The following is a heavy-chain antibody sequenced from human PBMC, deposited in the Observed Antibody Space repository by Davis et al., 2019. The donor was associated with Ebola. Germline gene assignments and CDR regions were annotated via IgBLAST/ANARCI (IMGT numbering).Heavy chain of an antibody. CDR3: TGTVAGVDY. D-gene: IGHD6-19*01. V-gene: IGHV3-23*01. Sequence: GESLKISCATSGFTFSNSAMSWVRQAPGKGLEWVSAISGTGGSTYYADSVKGRFTISRDDSKNTAYLQMNSLKTEDTAVYYCTGTVAGVDYWGQGTLVTVSS. J-gene: IGHJ4*02. CDR1: GFTFSNSA. CDR2: ISGTGGST.